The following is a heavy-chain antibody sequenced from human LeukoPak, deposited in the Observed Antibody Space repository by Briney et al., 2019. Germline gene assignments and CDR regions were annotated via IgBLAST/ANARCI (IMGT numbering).Heavy chain of an antibody. CDR2: ISAYNGNT. CDR3: ARDKIVGATLPGWFDP. V-gene: IGHV1-18*01. J-gene: IGHJ5*02. D-gene: IGHD1-26*01. Sequence: ASVKVSCKASGYTFTSYGISWVRQAPGQGLEWMGWISAYNGNTNYAQKLQGRVTMTTDTSTSAAYMELRSLRSDDTAAYYCARDKIVGATLPGWFDPWAREPWSPSPQ. CDR1: GYTFTSYG.